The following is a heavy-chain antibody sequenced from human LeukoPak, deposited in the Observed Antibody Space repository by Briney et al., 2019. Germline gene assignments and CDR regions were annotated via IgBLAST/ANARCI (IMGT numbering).Heavy chain of an antibody. Sequence: ASVKVSCKASGYTLTSYGISWVRQAPGQGLEWMGWISAYNGNTNYAQKLQGRVTMTTDTSTSTAYMELRSLRSDDTAVYYCARDPPRITIFGVVPLHRMDVWGQGTTVTVSS. V-gene: IGHV1-18*01. CDR3: ARDPPRITIFGVVPLHRMDV. J-gene: IGHJ6*02. CDR1: GYTLTSYG. D-gene: IGHD3-3*01. CDR2: ISAYNGNT.